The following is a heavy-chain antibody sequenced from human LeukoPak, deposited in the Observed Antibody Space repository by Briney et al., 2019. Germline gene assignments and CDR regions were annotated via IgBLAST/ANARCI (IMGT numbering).Heavy chain of an antibody. V-gene: IGHV6-1*01. J-gene: IGHJ4*02. D-gene: IGHD2-2*02. CDR3: ARGEYCSSTSCYSFDY. CDR2: TYYRSKWYN. Sequence: SQTLSLTCAISGDSVSSNSAAWNWIRRSPSRGLEWLGRTYYRSKWYNDYAVSVKSRITINPDTSKNQFSLQLNSVTPEDTAVYYCARGEYCSSTSCYSFDYWGQGTLVTVSS. CDR1: GDSVSSNSAA.